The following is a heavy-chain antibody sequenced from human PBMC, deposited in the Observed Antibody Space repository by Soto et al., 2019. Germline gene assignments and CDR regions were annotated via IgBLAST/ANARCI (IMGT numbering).Heavy chain of an antibody. CDR2: ISGSGFKK. CDR1: GFSFENFG. D-gene: IGHD1-26*01. J-gene: IGHJ5*02. CDR3: AKNQGVELVPLATVDWFDP. V-gene: IGHV3-23*01. Sequence: GGSLRLSCAASGFSFENFGMSWVRQAPGKGLEWISSISGSGFKKYYADFVKGLFTISREKSKSTVYLELNNMSAEDTAVYHCAKNQGVELVPLATVDWFDPWGQGSVVTVSS.